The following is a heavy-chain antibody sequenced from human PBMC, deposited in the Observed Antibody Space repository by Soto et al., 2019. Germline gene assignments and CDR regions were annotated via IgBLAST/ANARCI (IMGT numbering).Heavy chain of an antibody. CDR3: ARAVDEGSGSYYGAFDI. J-gene: IGHJ3*02. Sequence: ASVKVSCKASGYTFTGYYMHWVRQAPGQGLEWMGWINPNSGGTNYAQKFQGWVTMTRDTSISTAYMELSRLRSDDTAVYYCARAVDEGSGSYYGAFDIWGQGTMVTVSS. CDR2: INPNSGGT. CDR1: GYTFTGYY. V-gene: IGHV1-2*04. D-gene: IGHD3-10*01.